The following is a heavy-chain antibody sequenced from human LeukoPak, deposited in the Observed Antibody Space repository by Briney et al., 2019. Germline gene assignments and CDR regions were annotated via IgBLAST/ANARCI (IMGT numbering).Heavy chain of an antibody. V-gene: IGHV4-34*01. Sequence: SETLSLTCAVYGGSFSGYYWSWIRQPPGKGLEWIGEINHSGSTNYNPSLKSRVTISVDTSKNQFSLKLSSVTAADTAVYYCARAVKPKQWLVRVWGQGTLVTVSS. D-gene: IGHD6-19*01. CDR3: ARAVKPKQWLVRV. J-gene: IGHJ4*02. CDR1: GGSFSGYY. CDR2: INHSGST.